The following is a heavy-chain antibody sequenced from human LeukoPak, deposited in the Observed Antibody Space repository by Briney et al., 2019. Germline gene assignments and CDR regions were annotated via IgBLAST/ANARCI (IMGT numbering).Heavy chain of an antibody. V-gene: IGHV4-34*01. J-gene: IGHJ6*02. CDR1: GGSFSGYY. Sequence: SSETLSLTCAVYGGSFSGYYWSWIRQPPGKGLEWIGEINHSGSTNHNPSLKSRVTISVDTSKNQFSLKLSSVTAADTAVYYCARGPKGVRGVKSAPPYYYYYYGMDVWGQGTTVTVSS. CDR3: ARGPKGVRGVKSAPPYYYYYYGMDV. D-gene: IGHD3-10*01. CDR2: INHSGST.